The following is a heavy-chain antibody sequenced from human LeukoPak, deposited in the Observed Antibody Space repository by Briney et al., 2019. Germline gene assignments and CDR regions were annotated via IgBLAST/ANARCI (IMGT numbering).Heavy chain of an antibody. D-gene: IGHD6-13*01. CDR3: ARGYSLFEY. CDR1: AFTFRSYR. J-gene: IGHJ4*02. Sequence: GGSLRLSCAASAFTFRSYRMNWVRQPPGKGLEWVSHISRSSNTIYYADPVKGRFTISRDNAKNSLYLQMNSLRAEDTAVYYCARGYSLFEYWGQGTLVTVSS. V-gene: IGHV3-48*01. CDR2: ISRSSNTI.